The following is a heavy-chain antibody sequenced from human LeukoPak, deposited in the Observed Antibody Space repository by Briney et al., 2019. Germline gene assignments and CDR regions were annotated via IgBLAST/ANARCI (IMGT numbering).Heavy chain of an antibody. CDR1: GFTFSSYA. D-gene: IGHD7-27*01. J-gene: IGHJ3*02. CDR3: AEPFTPGDAFDI. CDR2: ISGSGGST. V-gene: IGHV3-23*01. Sequence: GGSLRLSCAASGFTFSSYAMSWVRQAPGKGLEWVSAISGSGGSTYYADSVKGRFTISRDNSKNTLYLHMNSLRAEDTAVYYCAEPFTPGDAFDIWGQGTMVTVSS.